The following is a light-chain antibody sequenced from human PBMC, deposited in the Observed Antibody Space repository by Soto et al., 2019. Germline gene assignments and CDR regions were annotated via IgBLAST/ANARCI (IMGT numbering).Light chain of an antibody. CDR3: QQDDHWFAIT. V-gene: IGKV3-15*01. CDR2: GAS. Sequence: EILMTQSPATLSVSPGERVTLSCRASQSVSNSGAWYQQKGGQVPRLLIYGASTTAPGVPVRFRGSGSGTEFYLIITSLQAEYFAVYYCQQDDHWFAITCGGGTKMDIK. J-gene: IGKJ4*01. CDR1: QSVSNS.